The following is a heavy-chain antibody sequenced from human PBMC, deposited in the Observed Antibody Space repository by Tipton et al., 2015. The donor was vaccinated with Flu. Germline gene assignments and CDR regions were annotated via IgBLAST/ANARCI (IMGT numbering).Heavy chain of an antibody. D-gene: IGHD6-19*01. V-gene: IGHV4-39*07. J-gene: IGHJ1*01. Sequence: TLSLTCTVSGASISSRSYYWGWIRQPPGKGLEWIGCIYSSGSTYYNPSLKSRVTISLDTSKNQFSLKLSSATAADTAVYYCAREKDSSGSEYFQHWGQGTLVTVSS. CDR1: GASISSRSYY. CDR3: AREKDSSGSEYFQH. CDR2: IYSSGST.